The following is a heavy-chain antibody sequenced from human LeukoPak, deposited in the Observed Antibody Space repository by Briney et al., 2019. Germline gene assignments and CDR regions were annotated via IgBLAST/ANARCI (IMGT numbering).Heavy chain of an antibody. J-gene: IGHJ4*02. CDR1: GYTFTGYY. CDR3: ARDVSSTPNWEFDY. CDR2: INANSGGT. D-gene: IGHD1-26*01. Sequence: ASVKVSCKASGYTFTGYYIHWVRQAPGQGLEWMGRINANSGGTKYQQKFQGRVTMTRDTSISTAYVEVNWLISDDTAIYYCARDVSSTPNWEFDYWGQGTLVTVSS. V-gene: IGHV1-2*06.